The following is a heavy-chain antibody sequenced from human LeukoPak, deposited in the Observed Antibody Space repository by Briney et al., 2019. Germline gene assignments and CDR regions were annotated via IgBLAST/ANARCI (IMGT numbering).Heavy chain of an antibody. V-gene: IGHV4-59*01. CDR1: NGSIGFYY. CDR2: IYYSGST. J-gene: IGHJ6*02. Sequence: SETLSLTCTVSNGSIGFYYWSWIRQPPGKGLEWIGYIYYSGSTNYNPSLKSRVTISVDTSKNQFSLKLSSVTAADTAVYYCARGSKDGYKSYYYYGMDVWGQGTTVTVSS. CDR3: ARGSKDGYKSYYYYGMDV. D-gene: IGHD5-24*01.